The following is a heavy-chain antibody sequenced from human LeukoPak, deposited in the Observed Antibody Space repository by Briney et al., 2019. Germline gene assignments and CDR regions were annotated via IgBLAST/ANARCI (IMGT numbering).Heavy chain of an antibody. D-gene: IGHD3-10*01. Sequence: SETLSLTCAVYGGSFSGYYWSWIRQPPGKGLEWIGEINHSGSTNYNPSLKSRVTISVDTSKNQFSLKLSSVTAADTAVYYCARDGGRFDDYFDYWGQGTLVTVSS. CDR2: INHSGST. CDR1: GGSFSGYY. CDR3: ARDGGRFDDYFDY. V-gene: IGHV4-34*01. J-gene: IGHJ4*02.